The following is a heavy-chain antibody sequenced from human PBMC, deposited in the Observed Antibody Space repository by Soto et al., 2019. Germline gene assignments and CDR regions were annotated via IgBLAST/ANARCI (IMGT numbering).Heavy chain of an antibody. CDR3: ASMLRYFDWFYFDY. J-gene: IGHJ4*02. V-gene: IGHV4-30-2*01. D-gene: IGHD3-9*01. Sequence: PSETLSLTCAVSGGSISSGGYSWSWIRQPPGKGMEWIGYIYHSGSTYYNPSLKSRVTISVDRSKNQFSLKLSSVTAADTAVYYCASMLRYFDWFYFDYWGQGTLVTVSS. CDR1: GGSISSGGYS. CDR2: IYHSGST.